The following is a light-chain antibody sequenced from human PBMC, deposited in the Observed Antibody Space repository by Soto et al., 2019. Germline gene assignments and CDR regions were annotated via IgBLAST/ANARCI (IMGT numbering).Light chain of an antibody. Sequence: DIQMTQSPSSLSASVGDRVTITCQASQDISNHLNWYQQKPGKAPELLLFHASNLEPGVPSRFSGSGSGTAFTLTISSLQPEDFAVSSCQQYSISPITFGQGTRLEI. CDR2: HAS. V-gene: IGKV1-33*01. CDR3: QQYSISPIT. CDR1: QDISNH. J-gene: IGKJ5*01.